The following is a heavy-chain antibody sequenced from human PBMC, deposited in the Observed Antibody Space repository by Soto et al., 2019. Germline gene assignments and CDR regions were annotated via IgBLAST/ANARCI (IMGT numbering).Heavy chain of an antibody. V-gene: IGHV1-69*06. CDR2: IIPIFGTA. CDR3: ARGRTYYYDSSGYL. D-gene: IGHD3-22*01. CDR1: GGTFSSYA. J-gene: IGHJ4*02. Sequence: SVKVSCKASGGTFSSYAISWVRQAPGQGLEWMGGIIPIFGTANYAQKFQGRVTITADKSTSTAYMELSSLRSEDTAVYYCARGRTYYYDSSGYLWGQGTLVTVSS.